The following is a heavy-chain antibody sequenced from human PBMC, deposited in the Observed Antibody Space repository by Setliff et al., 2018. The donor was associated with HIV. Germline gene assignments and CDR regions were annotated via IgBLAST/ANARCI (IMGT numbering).Heavy chain of an antibody. V-gene: IGHV3-7*03. Sequence: GGSLRLSCAASGFTFSRYWMSWLRQAPGKGLEWVANIKEDGSEQYYVGSVRGRFTISRDNAKNSLDLQMSSLSDDDTAVYHCARCAAGSYCRNSFDYWGRGTLVTVSS. D-gene: IGHD2-15*01. J-gene: IGHJ4*02. CDR3: ARCAAGSYCRNSFDY. CDR1: GFTFSRYW. CDR2: IKEDGSEQ.